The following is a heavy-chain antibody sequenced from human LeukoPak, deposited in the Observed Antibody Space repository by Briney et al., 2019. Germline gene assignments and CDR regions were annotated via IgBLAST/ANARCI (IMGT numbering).Heavy chain of an antibody. CDR1: GGSISSSSYY. D-gene: IGHD3-9*01. CDR3: ARRSSYDILTGYGSGAFDI. CDR2: IYYSGST. V-gene: IGHV4-39*01. Sequence: SETLSLTCTVSGGSISSSSYYWGWIRLPPGKGLEWIGSIYYSGSTYYNPSLKSRVTISVDTSKNQFSLKLSSVTAADTAVYYCARRSSYDILTGYGSGAFDIWGQGTMVTVSS. J-gene: IGHJ3*02.